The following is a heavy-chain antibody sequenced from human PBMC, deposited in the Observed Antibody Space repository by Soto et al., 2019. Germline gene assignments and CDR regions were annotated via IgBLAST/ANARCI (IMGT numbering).Heavy chain of an antibody. CDR1: GFTFSGSA. D-gene: IGHD2-21*02. CDR2: IRSKANNYAT. CDR3: TRHALQYCGGDCYLLPYFDL. V-gene: IGHV3-73*02. Sequence: EVQLVESGGGLVQPGGSLKLSCAASGFTFSGSAMHWVRQASGKGLEWVGGIRSKANNYATPYAASVKGRFTISRDDSKNTAYLQMNSLKTEDTAVYYCTRHALQYCGGDCYLLPYFDLWGRGTLVTVSS. J-gene: IGHJ2*01.